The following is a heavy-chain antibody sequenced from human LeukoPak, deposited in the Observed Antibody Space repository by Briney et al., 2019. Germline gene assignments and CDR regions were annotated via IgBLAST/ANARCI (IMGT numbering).Heavy chain of an antibody. CDR2: IYHSGST. V-gene: IGHV4-30-2*01. J-gene: IGHJ3*02. D-gene: IGHD4-17*01. CDR3: ARDYGDYLDAFDI. Sequence: SETLSLTCAVSGGSISSGGYSWSWIRQPPGKGLEWIGYIYHSGSTYYNPSLKSRVTISVDRSKNQFSLKLSSVTAADAAVYYCARDYGDYLDAFDIWGQGTMVTVSS. CDR1: GGSISSGGYS.